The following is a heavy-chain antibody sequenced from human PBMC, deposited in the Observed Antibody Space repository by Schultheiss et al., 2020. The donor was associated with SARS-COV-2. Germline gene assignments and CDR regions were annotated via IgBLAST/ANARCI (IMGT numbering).Heavy chain of an antibody. D-gene: IGHD5-24*01. CDR3: ASDGYNSDYFDY. CDR2: INSDGSST. CDR1: GFTFSSYA. V-gene: IGHV3-74*01. Sequence: GGSLRLSCAASGFTFSSYAMSWVRQAPGKGLVWVSRINSDGSSTSYADSVKGRFTISRDNAKNSLYLQMNSLRAEDTAVYYCASDGYNSDYFDYWGQGTLLTVSS. J-gene: IGHJ4*02.